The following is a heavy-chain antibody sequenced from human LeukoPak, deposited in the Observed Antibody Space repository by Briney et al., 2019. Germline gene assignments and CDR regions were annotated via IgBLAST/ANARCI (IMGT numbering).Heavy chain of an antibody. Sequence: ASVKVSCTSSGGTFNTHIFNWVRQAPGQGLEWMGRITPVIGTTKYAQRFQARVTITADRSTSTAYPELSGLTYDDTAVYYCTRVTLRGSKYNWFDPWGQGTHVSVSS. CDR1: GGTFNTHI. CDR3: TRVTLRGSKYNWFDP. J-gene: IGHJ5*02. D-gene: IGHD1-26*01. V-gene: IGHV1-69*08. CDR2: ITPVIGTT.